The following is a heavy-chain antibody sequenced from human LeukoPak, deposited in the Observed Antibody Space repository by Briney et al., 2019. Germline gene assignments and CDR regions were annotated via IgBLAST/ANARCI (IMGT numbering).Heavy chain of an antibody. CDR3: ARSRSPSTYYFDY. CDR2: INHSGST. V-gene: IGHV4-34*01. Sequence: PSETLSLTCAVYGGSFSGYYWSWIRQPPGKGLEWIGEINHSGSTNYNPSLKSRVTISVDTSKNQFSLKLSSVTAADTAVYYCARSRSPSTYYFDYWGQGTLVTVSS. CDR1: GGSFSGYY. J-gene: IGHJ4*02.